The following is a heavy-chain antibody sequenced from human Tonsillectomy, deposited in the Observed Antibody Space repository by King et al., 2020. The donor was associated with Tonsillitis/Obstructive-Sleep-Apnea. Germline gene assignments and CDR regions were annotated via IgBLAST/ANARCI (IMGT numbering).Heavy chain of an antibody. Sequence: VQLVESGGGLVQPGGSLRLSCAASGFTFSNYWMYWVRQTPGKGLVWVSRIHSDGSGTVYADSVKGRFTISRDNAKNPVYLQMNSLRAAEPAIYYCARNLGAGELPGGDAFDIWGQGTMVTVSS. J-gene: IGHJ3*02. V-gene: IGHV3-74*01. CDR3: ARNLGAGELPGGDAFDI. D-gene: IGHD1-26*01. CDR2: IHSDGSGT. CDR1: GFTFSNYW.